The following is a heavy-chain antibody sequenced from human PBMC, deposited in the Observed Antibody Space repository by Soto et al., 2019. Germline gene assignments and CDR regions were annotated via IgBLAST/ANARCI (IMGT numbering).Heavy chain of an antibody. CDR1: GFTFSSYA. CDR3: VKALSARYNSAKAFDV. Sequence: GGSLRLSCSASGFTFSSYAMHRVRQAPGKGLEYVSAITNNGGSTYYADSVNGRFAVFRDNSKNTLDLQLSSLRAEDTAFYYCVKALSARYNSAKAFDVWGQGTMVTVSS. J-gene: IGHJ3*01. V-gene: IGHV3-64D*06. CDR2: ITNNGGST. D-gene: IGHD2-2*02.